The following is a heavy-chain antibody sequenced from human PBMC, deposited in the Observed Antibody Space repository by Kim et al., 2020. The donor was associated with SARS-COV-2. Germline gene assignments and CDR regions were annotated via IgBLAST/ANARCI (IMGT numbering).Heavy chain of an antibody. J-gene: IGHJ5*02. V-gene: IGHV3-33*01. CDR3: ARDRLKGVVANWFDP. D-gene: IGHD3-3*01. CDR2: IWYDGSNK. Sequence: GGSLRLSCAASGFTFSSYGMHWVRQAPGKGLEWVAVIWYDGSNKYYADSVKGRFTISRDNSKNTLYLQMNSLRAEDTAVYYCARDRLKGVVANWFDPWGQGTLVTVSS. CDR1: GFTFSSYG.